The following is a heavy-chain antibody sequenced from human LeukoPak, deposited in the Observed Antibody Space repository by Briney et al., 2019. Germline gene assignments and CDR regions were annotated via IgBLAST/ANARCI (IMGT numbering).Heavy chain of an antibody. CDR1: GFIFSSYG. J-gene: IGHJ3*02. V-gene: IGHV3-21*01. CDR2: ISSSSSFI. CDR3: ARDSPLSFDI. Sequence: PGGSLRLSCAASGFIFSSYGMHWVRQAPGKGLEWVSSISSSSSFIYYADSVKGRFTISRDNAKNSVYLQMNSLRAEDTAVYYCARDSPLSFDIWGQGTMVTVSS.